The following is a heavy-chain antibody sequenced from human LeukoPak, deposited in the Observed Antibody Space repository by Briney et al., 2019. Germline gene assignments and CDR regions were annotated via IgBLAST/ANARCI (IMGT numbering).Heavy chain of an antibody. Sequence: ASVKVSCKASGYTFTSYYMHWVRQAPGQGLEWMGIINPSGGSTTYAPNFQGRVTMTRDTSTSTVYMELSSLRSEDTAVYFCARGRTDYYDSSGFSGYWGQGTLVTVSS. CDR3: ARGRTDYYDSSGFSGY. CDR2: INPSGGST. V-gene: IGHV1-46*01. J-gene: IGHJ4*02. D-gene: IGHD3-22*01. CDR1: GYTFTSYY.